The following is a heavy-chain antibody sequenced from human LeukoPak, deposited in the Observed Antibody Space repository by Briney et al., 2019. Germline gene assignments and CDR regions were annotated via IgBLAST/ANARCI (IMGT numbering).Heavy chain of an antibody. Sequence: GGSLRLSCAASGFTFNTYWMHWVRQSPGKGLVWASRINSDGSSTTYADSVKGRFTISRDNAKSTVYLQMNSLRDEDTAVYYCTKGGTVGFDSWGQGTVVTVSS. CDR3: TKGGTVGFDS. D-gene: IGHD1-1*01. J-gene: IGHJ4*02. CDR2: INSDGSST. CDR1: GFTFNTYW. V-gene: IGHV3-74*01.